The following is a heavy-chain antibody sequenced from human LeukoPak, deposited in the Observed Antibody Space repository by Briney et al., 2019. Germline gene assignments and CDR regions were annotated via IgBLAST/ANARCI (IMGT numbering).Heavy chain of an antibody. V-gene: IGHV3-48*02. CDR1: GFTFSSYN. J-gene: IGHJ4*02. Sequence: GGSLRLSCAASGFTFSSYNMNWVRQVPGKGLEWISYITTSSSTVYYADSVKGRFTISRDNAKNSLFLQMNNLRDEDTAVYYCARRTVGAFPFDSWGQGTLVTVSS. CDR2: ITTSSSTV. CDR3: ARRTVGAFPFDS. D-gene: IGHD1-26*01.